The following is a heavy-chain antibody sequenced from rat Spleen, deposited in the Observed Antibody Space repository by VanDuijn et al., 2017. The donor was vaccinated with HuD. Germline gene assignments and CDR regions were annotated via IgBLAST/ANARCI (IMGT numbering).Heavy chain of an antibody. Sequence: EVQLVESGGGFVQPGRSLKLSCVASGFTFSNYGMHWIRQAPTKGLAWVTSISPGGVSTFYLASVKGRFTISRDNAKSTLYLQMDSLKSEDTATYYCAADYFDGTYYPFDYWGQGIMVTVSS. CDR3: AADYFDGTYYPFDY. CDR1: GFTFSNYG. CDR2: ISPGGVST. V-gene: IGHV5-19*01. D-gene: IGHD1-12*02. J-gene: IGHJ2*01.